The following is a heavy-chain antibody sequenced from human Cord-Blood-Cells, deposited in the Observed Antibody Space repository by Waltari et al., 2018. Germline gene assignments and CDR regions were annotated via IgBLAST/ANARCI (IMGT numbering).Heavy chain of an antibody. Sequence: QVQPVQSGAEVKKPGSSVKVSCKASGGTFSSYALSWVRQDPRQRLEWMGGIIPIFGTANYAQKFQGRVTITADESTSTAYMELSSLRSEDTAVYYCARDRLGYCSSTSCYYFDYWGQGTLVTVSS. CDR3: ARDRLGYCSSTSCYYFDY. J-gene: IGHJ4*02. CDR1: GGTFSSYA. V-gene: IGHV1-69*01. D-gene: IGHD2-2*01. CDR2: IIPIFGTA.